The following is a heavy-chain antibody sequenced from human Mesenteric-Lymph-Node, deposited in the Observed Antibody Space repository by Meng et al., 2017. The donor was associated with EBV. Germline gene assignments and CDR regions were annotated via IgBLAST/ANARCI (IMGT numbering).Heavy chain of an antibody. Sequence: QGLVVQSGAGVQKPGSSVKVCCAGSGDSFNNFGISWVRQAPGQGLEWMGDITPVFGIANYAESFQGRVTISADTSTRTTYMDLSSLRSDDTAVYYCVRDLWLRIGECVWGQGTLVTVSS. CDR3: VRDLWLRIGECV. V-gene: IGHV1-69*17. CDR2: ITPVFGIA. J-gene: IGHJ4*02. CDR1: GDSFNNFG. D-gene: IGHD5-12*01.